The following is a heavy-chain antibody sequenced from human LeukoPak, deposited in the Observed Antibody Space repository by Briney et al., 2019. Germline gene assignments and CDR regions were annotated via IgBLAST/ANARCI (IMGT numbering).Heavy chain of an antibody. Sequence: ASVKVSCKASGYTFTGYYMHWVRHAPGQGIEWMGWINPNSGGTNYAQKFQGRVTMTRDTSISTAYMELSRLRSDDTAVYYCARNALANSGYDYWGQGTLVTVSS. D-gene: IGHD5-12*01. CDR3: ARNALANSGYDY. CDR1: GYTFTGYY. CDR2: INPNSGGT. J-gene: IGHJ4*02. V-gene: IGHV1-2*02.